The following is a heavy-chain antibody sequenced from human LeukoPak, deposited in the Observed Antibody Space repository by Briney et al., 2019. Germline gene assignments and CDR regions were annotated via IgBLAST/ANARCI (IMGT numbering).Heavy chain of an antibody. D-gene: IGHD1-26*01. CDR3: ARDLAMYSPDLDY. J-gene: IGHJ4*02. Sequence: ASVKVSCTASGYTFTDYYLHWVRQAPGHGLEWMGWINPKTGVTKYAQNFQGRVTMTRDTSISTAYMEVSRLRSDDTAVFYCARDLAMYSPDLDYWGQGTLVTVSS. V-gene: IGHV1-2*02. CDR2: INPKTGVT. CDR1: GYTFTDYY.